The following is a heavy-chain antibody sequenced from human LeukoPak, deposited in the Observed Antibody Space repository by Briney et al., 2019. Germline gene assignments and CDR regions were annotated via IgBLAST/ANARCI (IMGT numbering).Heavy chain of an antibody. CDR2: INANSGDT. J-gene: IGHJ4*02. CDR1: GYTFTGYF. V-gene: IGHV1-2*02. CDR3: ARDPSPYTGSYFDY. D-gene: IGHD1-26*01. Sequence: ASVKVSCKASGYTFTGYFIHWMRQAPVQGIEWMGWINANSGDTHYALKFQGRVFMTRDTSISTVYMELSRLTTDDTAVYYCARDPSPYTGSYFDYWGQGTLVTVSS.